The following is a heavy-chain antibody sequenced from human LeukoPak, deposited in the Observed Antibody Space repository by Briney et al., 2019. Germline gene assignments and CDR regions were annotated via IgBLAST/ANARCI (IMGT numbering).Heavy chain of an antibody. Sequence: GGSLRLSCIASGFTFGDYVMSWVRQAPGKGLEWVGFIRSRAYGGTMEYAASVKGRFTISRDDSKSIAYLQMNSLRAEDTAVYYCAREERLGYSYGSIDYWGQGTLVTVSS. CDR1: GFTFGDYV. V-gene: IGHV3-49*04. J-gene: IGHJ4*02. CDR3: AREERLGYSYGSIDY. D-gene: IGHD5-18*01. CDR2: IRSRAYGGTM.